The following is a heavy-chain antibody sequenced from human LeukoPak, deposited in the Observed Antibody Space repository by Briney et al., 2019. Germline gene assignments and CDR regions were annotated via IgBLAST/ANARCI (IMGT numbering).Heavy chain of an antibody. Sequence: XCKAXGYTLNNYGIXWVRQAPGQGLEXMGGIIPIFGTANYAQKFQGRDTITTDESTSTAYMELSSLRSEDTAVYYCARATARMIYYDSSGYLEDDYWGQGTLVTVSS. CDR1: GYTLNNYG. CDR2: IIPIFGTA. V-gene: IGHV1-69*05. J-gene: IGHJ4*02. D-gene: IGHD3-22*01. CDR3: ARATARMIYYDSSGYLEDDY.